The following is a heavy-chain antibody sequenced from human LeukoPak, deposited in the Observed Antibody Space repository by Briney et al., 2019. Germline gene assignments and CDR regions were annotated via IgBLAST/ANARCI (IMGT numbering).Heavy chain of an antibody. V-gene: IGHV4-4*07. Sequence: SETLSLTCTVSGDSISSYSWSWIRQPAGKGLEWIGRIYSRGSTKYNPSLKSRVTMSLDTSKKQLSLKLRSVTAADTAVYYCARLINKPIAATGTGPFDHWGQGTLVTVSS. CDR3: ARLINKPIAATGTGPFDH. CDR2: IYSRGST. J-gene: IGHJ4*02. D-gene: IGHD6-13*01. CDR1: GDSISSYS.